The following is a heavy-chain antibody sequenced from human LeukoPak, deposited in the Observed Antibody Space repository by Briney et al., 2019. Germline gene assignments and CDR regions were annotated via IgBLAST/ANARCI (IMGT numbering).Heavy chain of an antibody. J-gene: IGHJ4*02. CDR1: GFTFDDYA. CDR2: ISWNSAST. Sequence: GGSLRLSCAASGFTFDDYAMHWVRQAPGKGLERVSGISWNSASTAYADSVKGRFTISRDNAKNSLYLQMNSLRPEDTALYFCATRSGSFAFDYWGQGTLVTVSS. CDR3: ATRSGSFAFDY. V-gene: IGHV3-9*01. D-gene: IGHD3-10*01.